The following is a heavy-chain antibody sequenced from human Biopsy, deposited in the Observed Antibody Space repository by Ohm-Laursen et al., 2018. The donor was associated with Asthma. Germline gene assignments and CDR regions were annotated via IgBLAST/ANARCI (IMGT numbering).Heavy chain of an antibody. CDR1: GFTVSNFA. Sequence: SLRLSCSASGFTVSNFAMNWVRQAPGQGLEWVSVISSGSGSAYYADSVKGRFTISRDTSMNTLYLQMNSLTAEDAAVYHCAKDERSYYGSDSKYMQPVPLGDWGQGTLVTVSS. J-gene: IGHJ4*02. D-gene: IGHD2-21*01. V-gene: IGHV3-23*01. CDR2: ISSGSGSA. CDR3: AKDERSYYGSDSKYMQPVPLGD.